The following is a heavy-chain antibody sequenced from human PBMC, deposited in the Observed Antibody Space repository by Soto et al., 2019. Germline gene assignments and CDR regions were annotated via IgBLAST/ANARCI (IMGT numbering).Heavy chain of an antibody. CDR1: GLTVSNSY. CDR3: AKHQLDYYYYNMDV. CDR2: IYDNGTT. V-gene: IGHV3-53*01. J-gene: IGHJ6*02. D-gene: IGHD1-1*01. Sequence: GSLRLSCAPSGLTVSNSYMAWVRQAPGMGLEWVSVIYDNGTTYYADSVKGRFTISRDTSTNTLSLQMNSLRADDTAVYYCAKHQLDYYYYNMDVWGQGTTVTVSS.